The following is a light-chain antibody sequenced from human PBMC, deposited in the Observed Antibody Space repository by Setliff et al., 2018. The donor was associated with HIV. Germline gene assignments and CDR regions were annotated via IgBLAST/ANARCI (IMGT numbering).Light chain of an antibody. J-gene: IGLJ1*01. CDR1: NSDVGGYHY. CDR3: CSYAGSPFV. V-gene: IGLV2-11*01. Sequence: QSALTQPRSVSGSPGLSVTISCTGTNSDVGGYHYVSWYQQHPGKAPKLIIYDVTKRPSGVPYRFSGSKSGNTASLTISGLLAEDEADYYCCSYAGSPFVFGTGTKVTVL. CDR2: DVT.